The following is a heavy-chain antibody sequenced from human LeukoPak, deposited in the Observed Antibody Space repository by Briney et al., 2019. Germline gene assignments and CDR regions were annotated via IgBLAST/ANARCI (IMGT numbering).Heavy chain of an antibody. CDR1: GYTFTSSD. Sequence: ASVKVSCKASGYTFTSSDINWVRQATRQGLEWMGWMNPNSGNTDYAQKFQGRVTMTRNTSISTAYMELSSLRSEDTAVYYCARGQKDNGVSSSWYYFGMDVWGQGTTVTVSS. CDR2: MNPNSGNT. V-gene: IGHV1-8*01. D-gene: IGHD6-13*01. J-gene: IGHJ6*02. CDR3: ARGQKDNGVSSSWYYFGMDV.